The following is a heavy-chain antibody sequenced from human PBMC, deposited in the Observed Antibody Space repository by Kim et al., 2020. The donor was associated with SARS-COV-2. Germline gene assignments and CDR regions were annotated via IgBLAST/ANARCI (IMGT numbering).Heavy chain of an antibody. Sequence: SETLSLTCTVSGGSISSGSYYWSWIRQPAGKGLEWIGRIYTSGSTNYNPSLKSRVTISVDTSKNQFSLKLSSVTAADTAVYYCARCSGWQFGYYYGMDVWGQGTTVTVSS. CDR1: GGSISSGSYY. CDR3: ARCSGWQFGYYYGMDV. J-gene: IGHJ6*02. D-gene: IGHD6-19*01. V-gene: IGHV4-61*02. CDR2: IYTSGST.